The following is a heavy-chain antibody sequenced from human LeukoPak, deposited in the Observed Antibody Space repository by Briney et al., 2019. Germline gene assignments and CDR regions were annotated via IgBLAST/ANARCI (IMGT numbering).Heavy chain of an antibody. CDR3: ARPPLTPGYCSGGSCYDY. J-gene: IGHJ4*02. Sequence: GESLKISFKGSGYSFTSYWIGWVRQMPGKGLEWMGIIYPGDSDTRYSPSFQGQVTISADKSISTAYLQWSSLKASDTAMYYCARPPLTPGYCSGGSCYDYWGQGTLVTVSS. V-gene: IGHV5-51*01. CDR1: GYSFTSYW. D-gene: IGHD2-15*01. CDR2: IYPGDSDT.